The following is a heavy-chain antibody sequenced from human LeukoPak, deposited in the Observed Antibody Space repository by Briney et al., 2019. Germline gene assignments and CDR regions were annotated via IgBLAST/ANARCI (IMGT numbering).Heavy chain of an antibody. J-gene: IGHJ4*02. CDR3: ARSSGTYYIQDY. D-gene: IGHD1-26*01. V-gene: IGHV3-30*03. CDR1: GFTFSSYG. Sequence: GGSLRLSCAASGFTFSSYGMHWVRQAPGKGLEWVAVISYDGSNKYYADSVKGRFTISRDNSKNTLYLQLNSLRAEDTAVYYCARSSGTYYIQDYWGQGTLVTVSS. CDR2: ISYDGSNK.